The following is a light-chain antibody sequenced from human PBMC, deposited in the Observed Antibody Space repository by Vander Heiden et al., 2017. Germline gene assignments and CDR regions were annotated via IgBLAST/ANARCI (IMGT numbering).Light chain of an antibody. CDR2: TNN. CDR3: AAWDDSLNVHYV. V-gene: IGLV1-44*01. Sequence: QSVLPQPPSASGTPGQRVTISCSGSSSNIGSNTVNWYQQLPGTAPKLLIYTNNQRPSGVPDRFSGSKSGTSASLAISGLQSEDEADYYCAAWDDSLNVHYVFGTGTKVTVL. J-gene: IGLJ1*01. CDR1: SSNIGSNT.